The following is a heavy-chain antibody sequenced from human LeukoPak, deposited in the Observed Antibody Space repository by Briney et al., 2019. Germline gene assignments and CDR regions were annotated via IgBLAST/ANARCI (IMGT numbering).Heavy chain of an antibody. Sequence: PGGSLRLSCAASGFTFSSSAMSWVRQAPGKGLEWVSAISNNGGYTYYADSVQGRFTISRDNSKSTLCLQMNSLRAEDTAVYYCARDPVRRDSYWGQGTLVTVSS. J-gene: IGHJ4*02. CDR1: GFTFSSSA. CDR2: ISNNGGYT. V-gene: IGHV3-23*01. CDR3: ARDPVRRDSY. D-gene: IGHD3-10*01.